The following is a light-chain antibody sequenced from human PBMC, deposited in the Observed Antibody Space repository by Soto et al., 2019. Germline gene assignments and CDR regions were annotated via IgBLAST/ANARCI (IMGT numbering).Light chain of an antibody. CDR3: QQYDEWPLT. J-gene: IGKJ4*01. V-gene: IGKV3-15*01. CDR1: QNVKTR. CDR2: DAF. Sequence: EKVMTQSPATLSVSPGERATLSCRASQNVKTRLAWYQQKPGQAPRLLIYDAFTRATGIPARFSGSASGTECTLTSSGLQSEDFAVYYCQQYDEWPLTCGGGTKVEIK.